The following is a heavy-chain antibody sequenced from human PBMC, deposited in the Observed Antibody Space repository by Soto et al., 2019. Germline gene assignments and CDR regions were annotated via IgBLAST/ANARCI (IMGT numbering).Heavy chain of an antibody. J-gene: IGHJ4*02. D-gene: IGHD6-13*01. Sequence: SATLSLTCTVSGDSISNYYWSWIRQPPGKRLEWIGYIYYTGSTIYNPSLESRVTMSVDTSKNQFSLKVNSVNAADTAVYYCAKYRRTEAEGYTLDYWGRGTLVTVSS. V-gene: IGHV4-59*01. CDR1: GDSISNYY. CDR2: IYYTGST. CDR3: AKYRRTEAEGYTLDY.